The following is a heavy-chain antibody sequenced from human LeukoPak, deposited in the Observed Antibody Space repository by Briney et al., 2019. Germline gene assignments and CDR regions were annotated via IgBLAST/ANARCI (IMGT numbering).Heavy chain of an antibody. V-gene: IGHV3-23*01. D-gene: IGHD6-19*01. Sequence: GGSLRLSCAASGFTFSSYAMSWVRQAPGKGLEWVSAISGSGGSTYYADSVKGRFTISRDNAKNSLYLQMNSLRAEDTALYYCAKTLTGYSSGWLGAAFDIWGQGTMVTVSS. CDR3: AKTLTGYSSGWLGAAFDI. CDR2: ISGSGGST. J-gene: IGHJ3*02. CDR1: GFTFSSYA.